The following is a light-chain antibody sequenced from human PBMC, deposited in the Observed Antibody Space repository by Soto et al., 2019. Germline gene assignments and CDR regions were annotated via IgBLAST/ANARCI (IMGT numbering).Light chain of an antibody. CDR1: SSDVGGYNNY. CDR3: SLYTSENTYV. Sequence: QSALTQPPSASGSPGQSVTISCTGTSSDVGGYNNYVSWYQQHPGKAPKLMIYEVSKRPSGVPDRFSGSKSGNTASLTISGLQAADEADYYCSLYTSENTYVFGTGTKLTVL. CDR2: EVS. J-gene: IGLJ1*01. V-gene: IGLV2-8*01.